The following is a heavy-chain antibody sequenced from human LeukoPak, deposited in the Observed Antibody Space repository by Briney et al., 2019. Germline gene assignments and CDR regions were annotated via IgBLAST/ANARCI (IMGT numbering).Heavy chain of an antibody. Sequence: SETLSLTCTVSGGSISSYYWSWIRQPPGKGLEWIGSIYYSGSTYYNPSLKSRVTISVDKSKNQFSLKLSSVTAADTAVYYCARGGMFGANWFDPWGQGTLVTVSS. J-gene: IGHJ5*02. D-gene: IGHD3-10*02. V-gene: IGHV4-59*12. CDR1: GGSISSYY. CDR3: ARGGMFGANWFDP. CDR2: IYYSGST.